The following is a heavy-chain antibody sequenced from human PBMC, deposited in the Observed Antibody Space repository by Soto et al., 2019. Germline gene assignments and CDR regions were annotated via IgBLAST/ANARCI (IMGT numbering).Heavy chain of an antibody. V-gene: IGHV3-7*01. D-gene: IGHD2-21*01. CDR1: GFPFGSFW. Sequence: PGGSLRLSCVVSGFPFGSFWMRLVRQSPGKGLEWVADIRQDGGEKYYGDSVKGRFTISRDNAKNSLYLEMNSLRDEDTAVYYCARPRGHCDGGSGFPHDSWGQGALVTVSS. J-gene: IGHJ4*02. CDR3: ARPRGHCDGGSGFPHDS. CDR2: IRQDGGEK.